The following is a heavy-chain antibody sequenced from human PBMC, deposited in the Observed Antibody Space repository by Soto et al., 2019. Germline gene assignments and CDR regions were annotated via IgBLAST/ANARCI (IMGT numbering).Heavy chain of an antibody. V-gene: IGHV2-26*01. CDR3: ARILHNSYYYDGSGYYPVYYFDY. D-gene: IGHD3-22*01. CDR2: IFSNDEK. Sequence: QVTLKESGPVLVKPTETLTLTCTVSGFSLSNARMGVSWIRQPPGKALEWLAHIFSNDEKSYSTSLKSRLTISKDTSKSQVVLTMTNMDPVDTATYYCARILHNSYYYDGSGYYPVYYFDYWGQGTLVTVSS. J-gene: IGHJ4*02. CDR1: GFSLSNARMG.